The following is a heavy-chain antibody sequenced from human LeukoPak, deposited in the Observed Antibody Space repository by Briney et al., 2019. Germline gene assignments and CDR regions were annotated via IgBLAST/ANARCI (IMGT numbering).Heavy chain of an antibody. CDR1: GFTFTTYW. V-gene: IGHV3-7*01. Sequence: GGSLRLSCAASGFTFTTYWMSWVRQAPGKGLGWVASINQDGTEKYYVDSVKGRFTISRDNAKNSLYLQMNSLRAEDTAVYYCASLNYYYGSGSYLDYWGQGTLVTVSS. J-gene: IGHJ4*02. D-gene: IGHD3-10*01. CDR3: ASLNYYYGSGSYLDY. CDR2: INQDGTEK.